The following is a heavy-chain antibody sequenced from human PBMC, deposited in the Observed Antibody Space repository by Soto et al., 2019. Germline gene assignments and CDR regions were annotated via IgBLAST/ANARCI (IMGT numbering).Heavy chain of an antibody. D-gene: IGHD3-10*01. Sequence: PSETLSLTCAVSNFSLSKEYYWSWIRQPPGKGLEWIGSIHQSGSPYYNPSLKSRLTISIDMSKKQFSLRLSSVTAADTAVYYCARGAPRGIIHDFDSWGQGSLVTVSS. CDR2: IHQSGSP. CDR3: ARGAPRGIIHDFDS. CDR1: NFSLSKEYY. J-gene: IGHJ4*02. V-gene: IGHV4-38-2*01.